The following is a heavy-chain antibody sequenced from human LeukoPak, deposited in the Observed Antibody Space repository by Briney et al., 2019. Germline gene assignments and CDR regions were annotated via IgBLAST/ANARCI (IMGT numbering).Heavy chain of an antibody. CDR2: INHSGIT. CDR3: ARGSGYYYDSSGDY. Sequence: PSGTLSLTCAVHGGSFRGYYWSGIRQPPGKGLEWIREINHSGITNYNPSVKGRFTISVDTSKNSFSLQMSSVTAADTAVYYCARGSGYYYDSSGDYWGQGTLVTVSS. J-gene: IGHJ4*02. V-gene: IGHV4-34*01. D-gene: IGHD3-22*01. CDR1: GGSFRGYY.